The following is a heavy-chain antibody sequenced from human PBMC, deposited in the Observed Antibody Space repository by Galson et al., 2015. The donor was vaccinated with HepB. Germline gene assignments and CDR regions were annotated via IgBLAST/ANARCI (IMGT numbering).Heavy chain of an antibody. CDR2: IYGGGVT. V-gene: IGHV3-66*02. J-gene: IGHJ6*02. Sequence: SLRLSCAASGFTVSSYYMNWVRQAPGKGLEWVSIIYGGGVTYYADSVKGRFTISGDHSKNTLYLQMNSLRTEDTAVYYCARDEYSLIPWNYYGMDVWGQGTTVTVSS. CDR3: ARDEYSLIPWNYYGMDV. D-gene: IGHD5-18*01. CDR1: GFTVSSYY.